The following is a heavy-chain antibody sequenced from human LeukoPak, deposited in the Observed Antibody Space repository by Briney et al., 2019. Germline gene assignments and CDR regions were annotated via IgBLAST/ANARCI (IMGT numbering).Heavy chain of an antibody. CDR3: ARVAEAALPWYFDL. CDR1: GGSISSSSYY. D-gene: IGHD6-6*01. CDR2: IYYSGST. V-gene: IGHV4-39*07. J-gene: IGHJ2*01. Sequence: SETLSLTCTVSGGSISSSSYYWGWIRQPPGKGLEWIGSIYYSGSTYYNPSLKSRVTISVDTSKNQFSLKLSSVTAADTAVYYCARVAEAALPWYFDLWGRGTLITVSS.